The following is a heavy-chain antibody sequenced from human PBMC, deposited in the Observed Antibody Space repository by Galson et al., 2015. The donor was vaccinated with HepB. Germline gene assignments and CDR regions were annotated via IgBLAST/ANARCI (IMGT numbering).Heavy chain of an antibody. J-gene: IGHJ4*02. CDR1: GFTFSSYA. Sequence: SLRLSCAASGFTFSSYAMSWVRQAPGKGLEWVSAISGSGGSTYYADSVKGRFTISRDNSKNTLYLQMNSLRAEDTAVYYCAKYNWGVTREASLDYWGQGTLVTVSS. D-gene: IGHD1-20*01. CDR3: AKYNWGVTREASLDY. V-gene: IGHV3-23*01. CDR2: ISGSGGST.